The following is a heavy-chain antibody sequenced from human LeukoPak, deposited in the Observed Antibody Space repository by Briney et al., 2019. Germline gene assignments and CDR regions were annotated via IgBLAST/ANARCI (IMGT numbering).Heavy chain of an antibody. D-gene: IGHD3-3*01. V-gene: IGHV4-34*01. CDR1: GGSFSSYY. J-gene: IGHJ1*01. CDR3: AHTNYDFWSGYGYFQH. Sequence: SETLSLTCAVYGGSFSSYYWSWIRQPPGKGLEWIGEINHSGSTNYNPSLKSRVTISVDTSKNQFSLKLSSVTAADTAVYYCAHTNYDFWSGYGYFQHWGQGTLVTVSS. CDR2: INHSGST.